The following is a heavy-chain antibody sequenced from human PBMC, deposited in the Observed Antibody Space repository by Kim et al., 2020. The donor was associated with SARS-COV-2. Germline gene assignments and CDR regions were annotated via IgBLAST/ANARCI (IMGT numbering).Heavy chain of an antibody. V-gene: IGHV1-46*01. J-gene: IGHJ4*02. CDR1: GYTFTSFY. Sequence: ASVKVSCKASGYTFTSFYIHWVRQAPGQGLEWMGKINPDDDTTTFAQEFRGRVTMTRDTSTTTVYMELNNLNSEDTAIFYCARQYFDILTGSYYFDYWGQGTLVTVPA. CDR2: INPDDDTT. CDR3: ARQYFDILTGSYYFDY. D-gene: IGHD3-9*01.